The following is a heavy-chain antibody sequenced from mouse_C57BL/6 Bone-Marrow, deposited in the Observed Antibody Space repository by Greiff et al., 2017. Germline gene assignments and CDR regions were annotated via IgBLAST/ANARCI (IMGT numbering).Heavy chain of an antibody. CDR1: GFNIKHDY. D-gene: IGHD2-3*01. CDR2: IDPEIGDT. Sequence: EVKLMESGAELVRPGASVKLSCTASGFNIKHDYIHWVKQRPEQGLEWIGWIDPEIGDTEYASKFQGKATITSDTSSNTAYLQLSSLTSEDTAVYYCSSFDGNYFDFWGQGTPLTVAS. J-gene: IGHJ2*01. V-gene: IGHV14-4*01. CDR3: SSFDGNYFDF.